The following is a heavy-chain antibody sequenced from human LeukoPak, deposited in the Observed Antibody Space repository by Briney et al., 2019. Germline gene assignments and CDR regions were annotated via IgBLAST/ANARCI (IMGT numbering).Heavy chain of an antibody. CDR2: INHSGST. CDR3: ARGFGGSYSASDI. Sequence: PSETLSLTCAVYGGSFSGYYWSWIRQPPGKGLEWIGEINHSGSTNYNPSLKSRVTISVDTSKNQFSLKLSSVTAADTAVYYCARGFGGSYSASDIWGQGTMVTVSS. CDR1: GGSFSGYY. V-gene: IGHV4-34*01. J-gene: IGHJ3*02. D-gene: IGHD1-26*01.